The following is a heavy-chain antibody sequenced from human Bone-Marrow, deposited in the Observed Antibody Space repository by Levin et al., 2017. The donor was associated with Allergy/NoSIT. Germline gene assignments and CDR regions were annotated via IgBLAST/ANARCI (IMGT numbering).Heavy chain of an antibody. Sequence: GESLKISCAGSGFTFSSYWMHWVRLVPGRGLMWVSRIDRDASSISYADSVKGRFTISRDNTKNTLYLEMDSLRVDDTAVYYCARDLDNWKGRGWFDPWGQGTLVTVSS. CDR1: GFTFSSYW. CDR3: ARDLDNWKGRGWFDP. D-gene: IGHD1-1*01. V-gene: IGHV3-74*01. J-gene: IGHJ5*02. CDR2: IDRDASSI.